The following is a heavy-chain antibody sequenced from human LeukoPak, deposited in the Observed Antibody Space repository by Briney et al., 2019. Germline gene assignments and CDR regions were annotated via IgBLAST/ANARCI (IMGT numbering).Heavy chain of an antibody. V-gene: IGHV4-59*08. J-gene: IGHJ4*02. D-gene: IGHD4-4*01. CDR1: GDSISTYY. Sequence: SETLSLTCTVSGDSISTYYWSWIRQPPGKGLDWIAYIHYTGNTKYNPSLKSRVSISVDTSKNQFSLNLRSVTAADTAVYYCARQGGGYSSHGFDYWGQGTLVTVSS. CDR2: IHYTGNT. CDR3: ARQGGGYSSHGFDY.